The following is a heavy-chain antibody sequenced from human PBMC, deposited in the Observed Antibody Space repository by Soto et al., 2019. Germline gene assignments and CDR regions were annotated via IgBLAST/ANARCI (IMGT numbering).Heavy chain of an antibody. CDR2: ISYSGTT. D-gene: IGHD3-3*01. CDR3: AKFGREAFDV. J-gene: IGHJ3*01. CDR1: GGSISSDGHY. V-gene: IGHV4-31*03. Sequence: QVQLQESGPGLVKPSQTMSLTCTVSGGSISSDGHYWNGVRQHPEKGLEWIAYISYSGTTFHNPSLKSRVPISTATSKNRFSLTLSSVTAADTAVYYCAKFGREAFDVWGQGTAVTVSS.